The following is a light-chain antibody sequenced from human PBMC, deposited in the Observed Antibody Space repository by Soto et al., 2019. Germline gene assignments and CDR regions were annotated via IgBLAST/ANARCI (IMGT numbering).Light chain of an antibody. CDR1: SSDVGGYNY. J-gene: IGLJ1*01. CDR3: SSYAGSNNYV. V-gene: IGLV2-8*01. CDR2: EVT. Sequence: QSALTQPPSASGSPGQSVTISCTGTSSDVGGYNYVSWYQQHPGTAPQLLIYEVTKRPSGVPGRFSGSKSGNTASLTISGLQDEDEADYYCSSYAGSNNYVFGTGTQLTVL.